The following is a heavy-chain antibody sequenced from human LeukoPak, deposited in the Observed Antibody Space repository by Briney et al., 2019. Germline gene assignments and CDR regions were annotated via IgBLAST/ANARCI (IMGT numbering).Heavy chain of an antibody. CDR3: ARETGGYFDY. CDR2: ISGSGGSA. V-gene: IGHV3-23*01. Sequence: GGSLRLSCAASGFTFSSYAMSWVRQAPGKGLEWVSAISGSGGSAYYADSVKGRFTISRDNAKNSLYLQMNSLSAEDTAVYYCARETGGYFDYWGQGTLVTVSS. J-gene: IGHJ4*02. CDR1: GFTFSSYA.